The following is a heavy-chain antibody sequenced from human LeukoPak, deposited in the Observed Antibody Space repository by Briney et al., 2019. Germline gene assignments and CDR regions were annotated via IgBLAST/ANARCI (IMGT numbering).Heavy chain of an antibody. CDR1: GVSISGGDYY. V-gene: IGHV4-30-4*08. J-gene: IGHJ4*02. CDR2: IYYSGNT. Sequence: SETLSLTCTVSGVSISGGDYYWSWIRQPPGKDLEWIGYIYYSGNTYYNPSLKSRVTISVDTSNNQFSLKLSSVTAADTALYYCARDYSGYHLLDYWGQGTLVTVSS. CDR3: ARDYSGYHLLDY. D-gene: IGHD5-12*01.